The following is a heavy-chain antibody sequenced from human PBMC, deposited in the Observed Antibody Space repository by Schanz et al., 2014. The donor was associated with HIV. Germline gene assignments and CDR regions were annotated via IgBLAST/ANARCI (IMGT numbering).Heavy chain of an antibody. CDR2: INPSGGST. CDR3: ARSETIAARPVWYFDL. CDR1: GYTFTNYF. D-gene: IGHD6-6*01. J-gene: IGHJ2*01. Sequence: QVQLVQSGAEVKKPGASVKVSCKASGYTFTNYFIHWVRQATGQGLEWMGIINPSGGSTSYAQKFQGRVTMTRDTSTSTVYMQLSSLRSEDTAVYYCARSETIAARPVWYFDLWGRGTLVTVSS. V-gene: IGHV1-46*01.